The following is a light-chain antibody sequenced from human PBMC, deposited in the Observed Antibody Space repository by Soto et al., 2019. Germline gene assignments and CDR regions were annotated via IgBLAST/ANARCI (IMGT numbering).Light chain of an antibody. CDR3: QQYGTSEII. CDR1: QSVDSN. V-gene: IGKV3-15*01. J-gene: IGKJ5*01. CDR2: GAS. Sequence: EVLMTHSPSTLSVSPLERASLSFRASQSVDSNLAWYQQKPGQAPRLLIYGASTRATGISARFSGSGSGTDFTLTISRLETEDFAVFYCQQYGTSEIIFGQGTRLEIK.